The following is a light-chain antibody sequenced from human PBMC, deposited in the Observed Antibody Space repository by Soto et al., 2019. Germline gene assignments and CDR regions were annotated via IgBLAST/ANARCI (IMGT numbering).Light chain of an antibody. CDR2: DVS. CDR1: SSDVGDYNY. Sequence: QSALTQPASVSGSPGQSITISCTGSSSDVGDYNYVAWYQQHPDKAPKLMIFDVSSRPSGVSNRFSGSKSGSTASLTMSGLQAEDEADYFCSSYSSSGTLYVFGTGTKLTVL. CDR3: SSYSSSGTLYV. J-gene: IGLJ1*01. V-gene: IGLV2-14*03.